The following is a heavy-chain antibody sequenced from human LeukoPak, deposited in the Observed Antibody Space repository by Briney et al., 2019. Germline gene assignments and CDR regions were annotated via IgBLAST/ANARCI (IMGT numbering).Heavy chain of an antibody. Sequence: SETLSLTCDVSGVSINTCCYYWTWIRQPPGKGLEWIGYKYYSGSTRYNSSLRSRLTISLDTSKNQFSLRLTSVTAADTAVYYCARSHSVWTSFDYWGQGTLVTVSS. D-gene: IGHD3/OR15-3a*01. V-gene: IGHV4-61*01. CDR1: GVSINTCCYY. CDR3: ARSHSVWTSFDY. J-gene: IGHJ4*02. CDR2: KYYSGST.